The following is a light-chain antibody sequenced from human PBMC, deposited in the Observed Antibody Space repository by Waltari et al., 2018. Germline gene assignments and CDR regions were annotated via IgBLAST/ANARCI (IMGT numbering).Light chain of an antibody. CDR2: AAS. CDR1: QSIGAW. J-gene: IGKJ3*01. V-gene: IGKV1-12*01. Sequence: DIQMTQSPSFVSASVGDRVTITCRASQSIGAWLGWYQQKPGKAPKLLIYAASSLQSGVPSRFSGSAAGTDFTLIIISLQPEDSATYFCQQANSFPFTFGPGTKIEIK. CDR3: QQANSFPFT.